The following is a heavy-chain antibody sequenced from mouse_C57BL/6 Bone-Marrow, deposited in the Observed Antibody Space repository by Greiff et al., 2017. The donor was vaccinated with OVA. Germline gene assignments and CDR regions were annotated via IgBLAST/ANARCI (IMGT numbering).Heavy chain of an antibody. CDR3: ARKGDYDGGAMDY. J-gene: IGHJ4*01. CDR2: IWSGGST. Sequence: VKVVESGPGLVQPSQSLSITCTVSGFSLTSYGVHWVRQSPGKGLEWLGVIWSGGSTDYNAAFISRLSISKDNSKSQVFFKMNSLQADDTAIYYCARKGDYDGGAMDYWGQGTSVTVSS. CDR1: GFSLTSYG. D-gene: IGHD2-4*01. V-gene: IGHV2-2*01.